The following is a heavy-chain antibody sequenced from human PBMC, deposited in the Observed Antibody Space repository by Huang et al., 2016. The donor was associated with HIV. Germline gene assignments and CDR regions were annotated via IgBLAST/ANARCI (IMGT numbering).Heavy chain of an antibody. V-gene: IGHV1-18*01. J-gene: IGHJ3*02. D-gene: IGHD2-2*01. CDR3: ARDSPLLGVVIVVVPTAPNAFDI. Sequence: QVQLVQSGVEVKKPGASVKVSCKASGYTFTIYCISWVRQAPGKGLEWMGWSSAYNGGTNYAKNVQGRVTMTTDTSTSTAYMELRSLRSDDTAVYYCARDSPLLGVVIVVVPTAPNAFDIWGQGTMVTVSS. CDR2: SSAYNGGT. CDR1: GYTFTIYC.